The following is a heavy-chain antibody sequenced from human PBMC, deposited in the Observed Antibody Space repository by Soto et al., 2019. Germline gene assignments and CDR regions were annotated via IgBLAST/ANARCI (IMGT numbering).Heavy chain of an antibody. CDR1: GASISSGGFY. CDR3: ARNSVTTVPYELAPHYAFDI. V-gene: IGHV4-31*03. J-gene: IGHJ3*02. CDR2: IYYSGIT. D-gene: IGHD4-17*01. Sequence: QVQLQESGPGLVTPSQTLSLTCTVSGASISSGGFYWSWVRQHPEKGLEWIGYIYYSGITYYNPSLQIRVTIALDTSNDQFSLTLSSVTAADSAVYYWARNSVTTVPYELAPHYAFDIWGRGTMVTVSS.